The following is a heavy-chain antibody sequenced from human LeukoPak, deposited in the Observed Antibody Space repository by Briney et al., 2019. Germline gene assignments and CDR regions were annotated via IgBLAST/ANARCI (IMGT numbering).Heavy chain of an antibody. CDR3: AKDPGNGYNYFDY. Sequence: PSETLSLTCTVSGGSISTYYWSWIRQPPGKGLEWIGYIYYSGTTNYNPSLKSRVTISVDTSKNQFSLNLNSVTAADTAVYYCAKDPGNGYNYFDYWGQGTLVTVSS. CDR2: IYYSGTT. D-gene: IGHD1-1*01. CDR1: GGSISTYY. V-gene: IGHV4-59*01. J-gene: IGHJ4*02.